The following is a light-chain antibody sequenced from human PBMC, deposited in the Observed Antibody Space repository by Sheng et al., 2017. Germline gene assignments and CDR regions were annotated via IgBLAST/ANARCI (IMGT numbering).Light chain of an antibody. CDR3: QVWDSSSDHEV. V-gene: IGLV3-21*02. J-gene: IGLJ2*01. CDR1: NIGEKS. CDR2: DDS. Sequence: SYVLTQPPSVSVAPGQTARITCGGNNIGEKSVHWYQQRPGLAPVVVVHDDSDRPSGIPERFSGSKSGDTATLTITRVEAGDEADYFCQVWDSSSDHEVFGGGTKVTVL.